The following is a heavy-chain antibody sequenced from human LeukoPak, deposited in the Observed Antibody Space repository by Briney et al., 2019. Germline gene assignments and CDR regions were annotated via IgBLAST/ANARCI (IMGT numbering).Heavy chain of an antibody. CDR3: ARYVLLWFGELKPIDY. CDR2: INHSGST. V-gene: IGHV4-34*01. CDR1: GGSFSGYY. Sequence: SETLSLTCAVYGGSFSGYYWSWIRQPPGKGLEWIGEINHSGSTNYNPSLKSRVTISVDTSKNQFSLKLSSVTAADTAVYYCARYVLLWFGELKPIDYWGQGTLVTVSS. D-gene: IGHD3-10*01. J-gene: IGHJ4*02.